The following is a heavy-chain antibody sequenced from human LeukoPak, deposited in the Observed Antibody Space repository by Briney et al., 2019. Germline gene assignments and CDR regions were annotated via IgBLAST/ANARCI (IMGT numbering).Heavy chain of an antibody. CDR1: GGTFSSYA. V-gene: IGHV1-69*04. CDR2: IIPILGIA. D-gene: IGHD2-2*01. Sequence: GASVKVSCKASGGTFSSYAISWVRQAPGQGLEWMGRIIPILGIANYAQKFQGRVTMTTDTSTSTAYMELRSLRSDDTAVYYCARSGYQLPYFDYWGQGTLVTVSS. CDR3: ARSGYQLPYFDY. J-gene: IGHJ4*02.